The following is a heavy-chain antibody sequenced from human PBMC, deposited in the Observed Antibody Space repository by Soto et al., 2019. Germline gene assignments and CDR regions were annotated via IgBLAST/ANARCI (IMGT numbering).Heavy chain of an antibody. Sequence: PGGSLRLSCAASGFTFSDYYMSWIRQAPGKGLEWVSYISSSSSYTNYADSVKGRFTISRDNAKNSLYLQMNSLRAEDTAVYYCASSVKVVVVPAALDYWGQGTLVTVSS. D-gene: IGHD2-2*01. CDR2: ISSSSSYT. V-gene: IGHV3-11*06. J-gene: IGHJ4*02. CDR1: GFTFSDYY. CDR3: ASSVKVVVVPAALDY.